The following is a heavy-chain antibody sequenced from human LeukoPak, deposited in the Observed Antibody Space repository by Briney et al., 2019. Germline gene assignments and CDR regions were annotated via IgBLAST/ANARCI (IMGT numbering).Heavy chain of an antibody. CDR3: ARDCMVVAAAAPYYMDV. Sequence: GGSLRLSCAASGFTFSDYYMSWLRQAPGKGLEWVSYISSSGSTIYYADSVKGRFTISRDNAKNSLYLQMNSLRAEDTAVYYCARDCMVVAAAAPYYMDVWGKGTTVTVSS. J-gene: IGHJ6*03. V-gene: IGHV3-11*04. CDR1: GFTFSDYY. CDR2: ISSSGSTI. D-gene: IGHD2-2*01.